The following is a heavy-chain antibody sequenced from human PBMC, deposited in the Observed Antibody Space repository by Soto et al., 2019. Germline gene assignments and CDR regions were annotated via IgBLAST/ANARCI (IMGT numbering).Heavy chain of an antibody. CDR1: GGSISSGGYS. D-gene: IGHD6-19*01. Sequence: QLQLQESGSGLVKPSQTLSLTCAVSGGSISSGGYSWSWIRQPPGKGLEWIGYIYHSGSTYYNPSLKSRVTLSIYTPKDQFSLKLSSVTAADVAVYYSSRAGSLVAVSDDYWGQGTLGTVSS. CDR2: IYHSGST. CDR3: SRAGSLVAVSDDY. V-gene: IGHV4-30-2*01. J-gene: IGHJ4*02.